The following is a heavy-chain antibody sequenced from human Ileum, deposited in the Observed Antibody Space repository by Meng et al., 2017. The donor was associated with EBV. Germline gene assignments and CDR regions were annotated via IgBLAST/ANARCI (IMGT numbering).Heavy chain of an antibody. D-gene: IGHD1-14*01. J-gene: IGHJ4*02. CDR3: ESDFRPHHLWY. V-gene: IGHV4-4*02. CDR1: WVSNRSCSG. Sequence: GTGAGKSSGTRPPPCPSWWVSNRSCSGWSWLRQPPGKGQELIEEIYHSGNTNYSPSLKSRVTISVDKSKNQFSLKLSSVTAADTAVYYGESDFRPHHLWYWGQGTLVTVSS. CDR2: IYHSGNT.